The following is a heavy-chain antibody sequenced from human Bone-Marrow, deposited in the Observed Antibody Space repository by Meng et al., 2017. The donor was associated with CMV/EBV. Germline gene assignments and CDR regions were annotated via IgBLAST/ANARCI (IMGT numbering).Heavy chain of an antibody. CDR2: INSDGSST. J-gene: IGHJ5*01. CDR3: VRGGKYCSTTNCPRWFDS. CDR1: GFTFSSYW. D-gene: IGHD2/OR15-2a*01. Sequence: ESLKISCAASGFTFSSYWMHWVRQAPGKGLVWVSRINSDGSSTSYADSVKGRFTISRDNSNGTLYLQMFSLRADDTAIYYCVRGGKYCSTTNCPRWFDSWGQGTLVTVSS. V-gene: IGHV3-74*01.